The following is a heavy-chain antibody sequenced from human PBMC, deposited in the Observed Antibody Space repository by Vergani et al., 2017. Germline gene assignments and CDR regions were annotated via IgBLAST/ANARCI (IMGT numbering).Heavy chain of an antibody. CDR3: VRDGLERITMIVVVTYFDY. V-gene: IGHV4-38-2*02. Sequence: QVQLQESGPGLVKPSETLSLTCAVSGYSISSGYYWGWIRQPPGKGLEWIGSIYHSGSTYYNPSLKSRVTISVDTSKNQFSLKLSSVTAADTAVYYCVRDGLERITMIVVVTYFDYWGQGTLVTVSS. CDR2: IYHSGST. CDR1: GYSISSGYY. J-gene: IGHJ4*02. D-gene: IGHD3-22*01.